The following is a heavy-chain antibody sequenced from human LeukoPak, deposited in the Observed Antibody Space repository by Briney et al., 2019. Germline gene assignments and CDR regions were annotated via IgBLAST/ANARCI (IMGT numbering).Heavy chain of an antibody. V-gene: IGHV3-30*03. D-gene: IGHD2-15*01. CDR3: ARVPLYCSGGSCYLSGAYFDY. Sequence: LSLTCAVYGGSFSGYYWSWIRQPPGKGLEWVAIISYDGSNEYYADSVKGRFTISRDNSKNTLYLQMNSLRAADTAVYYCARVPLYCSGGSCYLSGAYFDYWGQGTLVTVSS. CDR1: GGSFSGYY. J-gene: IGHJ4*02. CDR2: ISYDGSNE.